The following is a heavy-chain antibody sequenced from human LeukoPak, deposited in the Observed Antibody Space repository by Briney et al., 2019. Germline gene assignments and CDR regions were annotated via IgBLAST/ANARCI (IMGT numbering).Heavy chain of an antibody. J-gene: IGHJ4*02. CDR3: AKDYMIWGVNNFEY. CDR1: GFTFSSYA. V-gene: IGHV3-23*01. D-gene: IGHD3-10*01. Sequence: PGGSLGLSCAASGFTFSSYAMSWVRQAPGKGLEWVSAISGSGGSTYYADSVKGRFTISRDNSKNTLYLQFNRLRDEDTAVYYCAKDYMIWGVNNFEYWGQGTQVTVSS. CDR2: ISGSGGST.